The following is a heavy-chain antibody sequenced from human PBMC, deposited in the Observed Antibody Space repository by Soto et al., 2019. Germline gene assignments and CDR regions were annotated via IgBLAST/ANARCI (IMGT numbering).Heavy chain of an antibody. J-gene: IGHJ4*02. CDR1: GFTFSTYP. V-gene: IGHV3-23*01. CDR2: ISGSGGNT. D-gene: IGHD1-26*01. CDR3: VKVPLKYSGSYVDY. Sequence: EVQVLDSGGGLVQPGGSLRLSCAASGFTFSTYPMSWVRPAPGKGLEWVSIISGSGGNTDYADSVKGRFTMSRDNSKNTVYLQMNSLIAEDTAVYYCVKVPLKYSGSYVDYWGQGTLVTVS.